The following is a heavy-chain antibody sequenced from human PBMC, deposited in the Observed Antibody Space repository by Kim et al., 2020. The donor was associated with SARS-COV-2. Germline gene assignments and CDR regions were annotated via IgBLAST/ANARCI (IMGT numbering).Heavy chain of an antibody. V-gene: IGHV4-59*09. CDR3: ARGVGGGDWFDP. D-gene: IGHD3-16*01. J-gene: IGHJ5*02. Sequence: YTPSLKSRITISVDTSKNQFSRKLSSVTAADTAVYYCARGVGGGDWFDPWGQGTLVTVSS.